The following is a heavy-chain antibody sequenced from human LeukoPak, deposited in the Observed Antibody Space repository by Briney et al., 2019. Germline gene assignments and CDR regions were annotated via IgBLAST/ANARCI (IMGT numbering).Heavy chain of an antibody. D-gene: IGHD3-3*01. V-gene: IGHV3-30-3*01. CDR1: GFTFSSYA. CDR2: ISYDGSNK. CDR3: ARFPDYDFWSGYFYYYYGMDV. J-gene: IGHJ6*02. Sequence: PGGSLRLSCAASGFTFSSYAMHWVRQAPGKGLERVAVISYDGSNKYYADSVKGRFTISRDNSKNTLYLQMNSLRAEDTAVYYCARFPDYDFWSGYFYYYYGMDVWGQGTTVTVSS.